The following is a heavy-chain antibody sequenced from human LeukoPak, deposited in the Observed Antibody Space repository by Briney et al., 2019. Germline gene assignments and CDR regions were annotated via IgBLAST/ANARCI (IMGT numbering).Heavy chain of an antibody. CDR3: ARETRPSHYYDSSGYYAY. CDR2: IIPIFGTA. Sequence: SVKVSCKASGGTFSSYAISWVRQAPGQGLEWTGRIIPIFGTANYAQKSQGRVTITTDESTSTAYMELSSLRSEDTAVYYCARETRPSHYYDSSGYYAYWGQGTLVTVSS. D-gene: IGHD3-22*01. J-gene: IGHJ4*02. V-gene: IGHV1-69*05. CDR1: GGTFSSYA.